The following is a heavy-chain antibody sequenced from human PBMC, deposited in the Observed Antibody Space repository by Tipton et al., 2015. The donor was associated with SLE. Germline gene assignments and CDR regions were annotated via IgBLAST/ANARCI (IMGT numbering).Heavy chain of an antibody. CDR2: IYYNGGT. D-gene: IGHD1-14*01. V-gene: IGHV4-31*02. CDR3: ARLSGNYYFYMDV. Sequence: LRLSCTVSGGSINSGVFYWGWVRQNPGKSPEWIGYIYYNGGTSYNPSLKGQLSISLDTSKNSFSLKLNSVSAAGTAVYYCARLSGNYYFYMDVWGRGTSVSVSS. J-gene: IGHJ6*03. CDR1: GGSINSGVFY.